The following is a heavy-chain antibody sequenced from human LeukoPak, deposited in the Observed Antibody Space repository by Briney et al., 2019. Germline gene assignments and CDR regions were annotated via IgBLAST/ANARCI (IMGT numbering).Heavy chain of an antibody. D-gene: IGHD3-10*01. V-gene: IGHV3-7*03. Sequence: HPGGSLRLSCAASGFTFSSYWMSWVRQAPGKGLEWVANIKQDGSEKYYVDSVKGRFTISRDNAQNSVYLHMNSLTAEDTALYYCARDWVAGVPFDAFDIWGQGTMVSVSS. CDR1: GFTFSSYW. J-gene: IGHJ3*02. CDR2: IKQDGSEK. CDR3: ARDWVAGVPFDAFDI.